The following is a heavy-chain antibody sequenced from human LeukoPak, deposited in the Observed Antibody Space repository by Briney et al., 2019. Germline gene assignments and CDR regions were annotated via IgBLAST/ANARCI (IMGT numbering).Heavy chain of an antibody. Sequence: ASVKVSCKASGYTFTSYYMHWVRQAPGQGLEWMGIINPSGGSTSYAQKFQGRVTMTRDTSMSTAYMELSRLTSDDTAVYYCARGTMNLDYWGQGTLVSVSS. J-gene: IGHJ4*02. V-gene: IGHV1-46*01. CDR3: ARGTMNLDY. CDR2: INPSGGST. CDR1: GYTFTSYY. D-gene: IGHD3-22*01.